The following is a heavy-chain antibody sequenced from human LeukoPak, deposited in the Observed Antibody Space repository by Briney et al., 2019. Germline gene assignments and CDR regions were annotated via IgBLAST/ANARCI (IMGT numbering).Heavy chain of an antibody. CDR3: ARDSGTTGTTELDY. CDR1: GHSITSTNF. D-gene: IGHD1-1*01. V-gene: IGHV4-38-2*02. J-gene: IGHJ4*02. Sequence: SETLSLTCSVSGHSITSTNFWAWIRQTPGEGLEWIGSINHLGSAYYNPTLESRVTISVDTSKNHFSLKLNSVSAADTAVYYCARDSGTTGTTELDYWGQGTLVTVSS. CDR2: INHLGSA.